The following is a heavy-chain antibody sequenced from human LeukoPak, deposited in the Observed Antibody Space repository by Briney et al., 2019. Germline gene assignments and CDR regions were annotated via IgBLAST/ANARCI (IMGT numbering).Heavy chain of an antibody. V-gene: IGHV4-34*01. Sequence: SETLSLTCAVYGGSFSGYYWSWIRQPPGNGLEWIGEINHSGSTNYNPSLKSRVTISVDTSKNQFSLKLSSVTAADTAVYYCARGGGDFWSGYFGASDYYYGMDVWGQGTTVTVSS. CDR2: INHSGST. CDR1: GGSFSGYY. D-gene: IGHD3-3*01. CDR3: ARGGGDFWSGYFGASDYYYGMDV. J-gene: IGHJ6*02.